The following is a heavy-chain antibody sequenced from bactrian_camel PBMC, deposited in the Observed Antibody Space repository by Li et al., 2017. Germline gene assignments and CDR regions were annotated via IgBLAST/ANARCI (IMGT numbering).Heavy chain of an antibody. CDR2: IRADGSR. CDR3: AVDMPSMVQIGRICWDDNPFGDEFRY. CDR1: GFTSNNCA. V-gene: IGHV3S42*01. J-gene: IGHJ4*01. D-gene: IGHD1*01. Sequence: VQLVESGGGSVKAGGSLRLSCADPGFTSNNCAMNWFRQAAGKTREWVSTIRADGSRSYAVSVKGRFTISEDRATDTVHLQMNSLKPEDSATYYCAVDMPSMVQIGRICWDDNPFGDEFRYWGQGTQVTVS.